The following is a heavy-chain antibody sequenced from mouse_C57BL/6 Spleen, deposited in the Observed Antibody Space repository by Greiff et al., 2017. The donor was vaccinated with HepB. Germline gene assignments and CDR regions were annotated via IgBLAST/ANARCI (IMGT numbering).Heavy chain of an antibody. D-gene: IGHD1-2*01. V-gene: IGHV3-2*02. CDR3: ARTARIKY. Sequence: EVKLQESGPGLVKPSQSLSLTCTVTGYSITSGYGWNWIRQFPGNKLEWMGDRSYSGSTNYNPSLKSRISITRDTSKNQFFLQMNAVTTEDTATYYCARTARIKYWGQGTTLTVSS. J-gene: IGHJ2*01. CDR2: RSYSGST. CDR1: GYSITSGYG.